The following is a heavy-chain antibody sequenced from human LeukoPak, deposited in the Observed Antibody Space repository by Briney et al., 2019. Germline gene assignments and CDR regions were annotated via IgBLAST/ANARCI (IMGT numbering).Heavy chain of an antibody. J-gene: IGHJ4*02. Sequence: GGSLRLSCAASGFTFSSYSMNRVRQAPGKGLEWVANIKQDGSEKFCVDSVKGRFTISRDNAENSLYLHMNSLRAEDTAVYYCARGLWSGTYWGQGSLVTVSS. CDR3: ARGLWSGTY. V-gene: IGHV3-7*01. D-gene: IGHD3-10*01. CDR2: IKQDGSEK. CDR1: GFTFSSYS.